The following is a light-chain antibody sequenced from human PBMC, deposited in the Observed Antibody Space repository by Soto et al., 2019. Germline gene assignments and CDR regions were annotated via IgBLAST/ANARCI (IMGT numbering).Light chain of an antibody. CDR2: GAS. Sequence: VVRTQSPATLSVHHGERATLSCRASQRVTSNLAWYVQRPGQAPRLLIYGASRRATGVPDSFSGSGSETEFTPTSSILQPDDCAPYCCQHYRIYPLPFGQGTMLAI. CDR1: QRVTSN. J-gene: IGKJ1*01. CDR3: QHYRIYPLP. V-gene: IGKV3D-15*03.